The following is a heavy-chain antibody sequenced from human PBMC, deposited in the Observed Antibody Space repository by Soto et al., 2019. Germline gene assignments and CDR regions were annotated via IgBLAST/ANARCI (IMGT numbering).Heavy chain of an antibody. Sequence: QVQLVQSGAEVKKPGSSVKISCKTSGGTFSSNVITWVRQAPGQGPEWMGGIIPIFGTPNYAQIFQGRVTITADTSTSTAYMELSSLTSEDTAVYYCARVDVTGRLNYYYYGMDVWGQGTTVTVSS. CDR2: IIPIFGTP. CDR3: ARVDVTGRLNYYYYGMDV. J-gene: IGHJ6*02. D-gene: IGHD2-21*02. V-gene: IGHV1-69*06. CDR1: GGTFSSNV.